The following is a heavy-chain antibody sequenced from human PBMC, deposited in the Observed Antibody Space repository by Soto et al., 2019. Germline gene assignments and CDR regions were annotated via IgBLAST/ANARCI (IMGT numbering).Heavy chain of an antibody. CDR1: GGSISSSSYY. V-gene: IGHV4-39*07. CDR3: ARGMTTVTTFDY. J-gene: IGHJ4*02. Sequence: SETLSLTCTVSGGSISSSSYYWGWIRQPPGKGLEWIGSIYYSGSTYYNPSLKSRVTISVDRSKNQFSLKLSSVTAADTAVYYCARGMTTVTTFDYWGQGTLVTV. CDR2: IYYSGST. D-gene: IGHD4-17*01.